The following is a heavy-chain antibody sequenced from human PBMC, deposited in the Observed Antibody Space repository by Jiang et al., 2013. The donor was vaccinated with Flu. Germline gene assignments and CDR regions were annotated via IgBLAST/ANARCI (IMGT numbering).Heavy chain of an antibody. D-gene: IGHD3-16*01. CDR2: IYHSGST. J-gene: IGHJ5*02. CDR1: GYSISSGYY. Sequence: GLVKPSETLSLTCAVSGYSISSGYYWGWIRQPPGKGLEWIGSIYHSGSTYYNPSLKSRVTISVDTSKNQFSLKLSSVTAADTAVYYCARALGWFDPWGQGTLVTVSS. CDR3: ARALGWFDP. V-gene: IGHV4-38-2*01.